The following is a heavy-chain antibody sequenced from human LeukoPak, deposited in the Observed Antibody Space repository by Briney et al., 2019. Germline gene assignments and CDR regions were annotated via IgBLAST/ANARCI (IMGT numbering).Heavy chain of an antibody. Sequence: NPGGSLRLSCAASGVTFSSYSMYWVSEAPGKGLEWVSSISSSSSYIYYAGSVKGRFTISRDNAKTPLYLQMNILRAEDTAVYYCARDPFSGLFDYWGQGTLVTVSS. J-gene: IGHJ4*02. CDR3: ARDPFSGLFDY. CDR2: ISSSSSYI. D-gene: IGHD6-19*01. CDR1: GVTFSSYS. V-gene: IGHV3-21*01.